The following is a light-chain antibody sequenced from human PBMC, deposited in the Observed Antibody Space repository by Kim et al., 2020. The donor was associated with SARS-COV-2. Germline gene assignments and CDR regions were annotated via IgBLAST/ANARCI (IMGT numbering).Light chain of an antibody. CDR2: DAT. CDR1: KTINNK. CDR3: QQSNDWPPLT. Sequence: SPGERATLSCRASKTINNKLVWYQQKPGQAPRLLIYDATTRATGVPARFIGSGSETDFTLTISSLQSEDFAVYYCQQSNDWPPLTFGQGTKVDI. J-gene: IGKJ1*01. V-gene: IGKV3-15*01.